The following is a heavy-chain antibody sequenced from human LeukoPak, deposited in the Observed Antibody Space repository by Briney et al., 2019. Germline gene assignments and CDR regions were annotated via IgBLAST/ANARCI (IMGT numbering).Heavy chain of an antibody. CDR2: ISAYNGNT. CDR1: GYTLTSYG. V-gene: IGHV1-18*01. Sequence: ASVKVSCKASGYTLTSYGISWVRQAPEQGREWMGWISAYNGNTNYAQKLQGRVTMTTDTSTSTAYMELRSLRSDDTAVYYCARSDYIAVAGYFDYWGQGTLVTVSS. D-gene: IGHD6-19*01. CDR3: ARSDYIAVAGYFDY. J-gene: IGHJ4*02.